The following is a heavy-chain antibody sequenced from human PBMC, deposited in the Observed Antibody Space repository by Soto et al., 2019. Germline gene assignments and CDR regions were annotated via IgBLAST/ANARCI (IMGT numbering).Heavy chain of an antibody. V-gene: IGHV4-39*01. CDR1: GSSISSSSYY. D-gene: IGHD4-17*01. Sequence: QLQLQESGPGLVKPSETLSLTCTVSGSSISSSSYYWGWILQPPGKGLEWIGSIYYSGSTYYNPSLKSGVTISVDTSKNQFSLKLSSVTAADTAVYYCARSMTTVVTLAYWGQGTLVTVSS. CDR3: ARSMTTVVTLAY. J-gene: IGHJ4*02. CDR2: IYYSGST.